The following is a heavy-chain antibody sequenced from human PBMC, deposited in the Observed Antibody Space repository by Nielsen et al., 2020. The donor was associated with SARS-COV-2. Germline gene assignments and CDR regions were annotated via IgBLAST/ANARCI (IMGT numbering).Heavy chain of an antibody. J-gene: IGHJ4*02. V-gene: IGHV4-59*01. Sequence: GSLRLSCTASGGSISSYYWSWIRQPPGKGLEWIGYIYYSGSTNYNPSLKSRVTISVDTSKNQFSLKLSSVTAADTAVYYCARDAGHFDYWGQGTLVTVSS. CDR1: GGSISSYY. D-gene: IGHD1-14*01. CDR3: ARDAGHFDY. CDR2: IYYSGST.